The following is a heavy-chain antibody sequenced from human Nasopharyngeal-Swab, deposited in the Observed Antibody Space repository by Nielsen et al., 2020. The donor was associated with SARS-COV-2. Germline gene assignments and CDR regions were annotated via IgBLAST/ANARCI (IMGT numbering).Heavy chain of an antibody. V-gene: IGHV1-46*01. CDR2: INPGGGSA. D-gene: IGHD3-10*01. CDR3: AGDFYGSGTYYFDY. CDR1: GYTFTRYY. J-gene: IGHJ4*02. Sequence: ASVKVSCKASGYTFTRYYIHWVRQAPGQGLEWMGIINPGGGSARYSQNFQGRVTMTRDTSTNTVYMELYSLTSEDTAMYFCAGDFYGSGTYYFDYWGQGTLVTVSS.